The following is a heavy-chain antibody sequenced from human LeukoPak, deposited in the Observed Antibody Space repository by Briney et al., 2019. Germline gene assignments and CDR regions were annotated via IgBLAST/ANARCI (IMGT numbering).Heavy chain of an antibody. Sequence: GGSLRLSYAASGFTFSSYWMHWVRQAPGKGLVWVSRINSDGSSTSYADSVKGRFTISRDNAKNTLYLQMNSLRAEDTAVYYCAREGDYGDYGGAFDIWGQGTMVTVSS. CDR1: GFTFSSYW. CDR2: INSDGSST. J-gene: IGHJ3*02. D-gene: IGHD4-17*01. V-gene: IGHV3-74*01. CDR3: AREGDYGDYGGAFDI.